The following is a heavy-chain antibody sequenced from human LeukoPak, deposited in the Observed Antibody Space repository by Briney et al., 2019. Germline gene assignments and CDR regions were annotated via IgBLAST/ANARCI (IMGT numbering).Heavy chain of an antibody. CDR2: MSPNSGNT. D-gene: IGHD5-18*01. CDR3: AREIGPRQLHLWGSAFDY. CDR1: GYTFTSYD. J-gene: IGHJ4*02. Sequence: GASVKVSCKASGYTFTSYDINWVRQATGQGLEWMGWMSPNSGNTGYAQKFQGRLTMTRDTSTTTVYMELSSLRSEDTAMYYCAREIGPRQLHLWGSAFDYWGQGTLVTVSS. V-gene: IGHV1-8*02.